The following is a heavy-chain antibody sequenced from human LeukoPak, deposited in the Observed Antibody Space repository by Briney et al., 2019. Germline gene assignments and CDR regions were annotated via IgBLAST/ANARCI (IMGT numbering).Heavy chain of an antibody. CDR1: GYTFTSYD. CDR3: ARGGADHSSSWYIAEYFQH. J-gene: IGHJ1*01. V-gene: IGHV1-8*01. D-gene: IGHD6-13*01. Sequence: ASVKVSCKASGYTFTSYDINWVRQATGQGLEWMGWMNPNSGNTGYAQKLQGRVTMTTDTSTSTAYMELRSLRSDDTAVYYCARGGADHSSSWYIAEYFQHWGQGTLVTVSS. CDR2: MNPNSGNT.